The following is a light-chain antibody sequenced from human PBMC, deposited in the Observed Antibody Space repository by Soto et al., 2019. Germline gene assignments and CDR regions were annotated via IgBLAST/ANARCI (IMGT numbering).Light chain of an antibody. CDR3: QQSYSTRWT. V-gene: IGKV1-39*01. Sequence: DIQMTQSPSSLSASVGVRVTITCRASQSISSYLNWYQQKPGKAPKLLIYAASSLQSGVPSRFSGSGSGTDFNLTISSLQPEDFATYYCQQSYSTRWTFGQGPKVESK. CDR1: QSISSY. CDR2: AAS. J-gene: IGKJ1*01.